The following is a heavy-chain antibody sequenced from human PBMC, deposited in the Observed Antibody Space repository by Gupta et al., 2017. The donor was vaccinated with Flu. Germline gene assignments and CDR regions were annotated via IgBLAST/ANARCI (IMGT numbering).Heavy chain of an antibody. CDR2: INPSGGST. J-gene: IGHJ6*02. Sequence: QVQLVQSGAAVKKPGASVKVSCKASGYTFTSYYMHWVRQAPGQGLEWMGIINPSGGSTSYAQKFQGRVTMTRDTSTSTVYMELSSLRSEDTAVYYCARDLITKGGDYYYYYGMDVWGQGTTVTVSS. CDR1: GYTFTSYY. D-gene: IGHD2-2*01. V-gene: IGHV1-46*03. CDR3: ARDLITKGGDYYYYYGMDV.